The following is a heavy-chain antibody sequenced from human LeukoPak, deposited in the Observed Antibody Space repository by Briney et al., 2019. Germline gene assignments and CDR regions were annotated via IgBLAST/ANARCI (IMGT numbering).Heavy chain of an antibody. J-gene: IGHJ4*02. CDR2: IKQDGSEK. CDR1: GFTFSSYA. Sequence: GGSLRLSCAASGFTFSSYAMSWVRQAPGKGLEWVANIKQDGSEKYYVDSVKGRFTISRDNAKNSLYLQMNSLRAEDTAVYYCARDGATTYYDYVWGSYRTEPYYFDYWGQGTLVTVSS. D-gene: IGHD3-16*02. CDR3: ARDGATTYYDYVWGSYRTEPYYFDY. V-gene: IGHV3-7*01.